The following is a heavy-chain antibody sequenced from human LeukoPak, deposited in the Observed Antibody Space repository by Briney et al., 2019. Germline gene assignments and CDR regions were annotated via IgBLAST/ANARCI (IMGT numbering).Heavy chain of an antibody. J-gene: IGHJ5*02. Sequence: GVSLRFSCAASGFTFSSYEMNWFSQAPGKGLEWVSYISSSGSTIYYADSVKGRFTISRGNAKNSLYLQMNSLRAEDTAVYYCARAFGGVIVFPNWFDPWGQGTLVTVSS. V-gene: IGHV3-48*03. CDR3: ARAFGGVIVFPNWFDP. D-gene: IGHD3-16*02. CDR1: GFTFSSYE. CDR2: ISSSGSTI.